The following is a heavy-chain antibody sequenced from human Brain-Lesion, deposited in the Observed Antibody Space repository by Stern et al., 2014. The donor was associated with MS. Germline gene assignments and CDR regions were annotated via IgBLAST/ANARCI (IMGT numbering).Heavy chain of an antibody. CDR2: MNPYSGNT. CDR3: ARAVRNQLLSEY. D-gene: IGHD2-2*01. CDR1: GYTFSSYD. Sequence: QVQLGQSGAEVKKPGASVKVSCKASGYTFSSYDITWVRQASGHGLEWMGWMNPYSGNTGYAQKFMGRVSMTSDPSISTVYMELTSLTSDDTAVYFCARAVRNQLLSEYWGQGTLVTVSS. V-gene: IGHV1-8*01. J-gene: IGHJ4*02.